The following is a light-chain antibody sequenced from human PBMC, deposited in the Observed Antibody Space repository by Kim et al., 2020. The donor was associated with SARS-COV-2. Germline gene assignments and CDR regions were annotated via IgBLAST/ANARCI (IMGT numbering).Light chain of an antibody. CDR3: QTWDSRLV. Sequence: SYELTQPPSVSVSPGQTASITCSGHELGKTYVAWYQQKAGQSPVVVIYQDSKRPSGVPERFSGSNPGNTATLTISETQSMDEADYFCQTWDSRLVFGGGT. CDR2: QDS. J-gene: IGLJ3*02. CDR1: ELGKTY. V-gene: IGLV3-1*01.